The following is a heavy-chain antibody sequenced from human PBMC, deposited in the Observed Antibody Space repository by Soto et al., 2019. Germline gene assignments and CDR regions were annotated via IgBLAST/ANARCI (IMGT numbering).Heavy chain of an antibody. CDR1: GFTFSSYE. CDR2: ISSSGSTI. V-gene: IGHV3-48*03. Sequence: VGSLRLSCAASGFTFSSYEMNWVRQAPGKGLEWVSYISSSGSTIYYADFVKGRFTISRDNAKNSLYLQMNSLRAEDTAVYYCARGYDSSGYYSGDAFDIWGQGTMVTVSS. D-gene: IGHD3-22*01. J-gene: IGHJ3*02. CDR3: ARGYDSSGYYSGDAFDI.